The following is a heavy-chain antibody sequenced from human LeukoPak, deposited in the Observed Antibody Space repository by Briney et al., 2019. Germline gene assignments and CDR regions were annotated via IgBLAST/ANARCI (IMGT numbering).Heavy chain of an antibody. V-gene: IGHV3-11*01. CDR2: ISSGGSSI. J-gene: IGHJ4*02. Sequence: GSLLLSCAASGFIFSDYYMSWIRQAPGKGLEWVSYISSGGSSIYYADSVKGRFTISRDNAKNSLYLQMNSLRAEDTAVYYCAREPYYDSSGYCLDYWGQGTLVTVSS. CDR1: GFIFSDYY. CDR3: AREPYYDSSGYCLDY. D-gene: IGHD3-22*01.